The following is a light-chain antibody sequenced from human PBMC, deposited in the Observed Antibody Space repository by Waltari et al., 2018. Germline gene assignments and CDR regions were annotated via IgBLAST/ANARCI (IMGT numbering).Light chain of an antibody. CDR1: QNINTW. Sequence: DIQMTQSPSTLSASVGDRVTITCRASQNINTWLAWYQQKPGKAPKLLIYRAFRLESGVPSRFSGSGSGTEFTLTINSLQPDDSATYFCQQYNSFSWTFGQGTKVEIK. J-gene: IGKJ1*01. CDR3: QQYNSFSWT. CDR2: RAF. V-gene: IGKV1-5*03.